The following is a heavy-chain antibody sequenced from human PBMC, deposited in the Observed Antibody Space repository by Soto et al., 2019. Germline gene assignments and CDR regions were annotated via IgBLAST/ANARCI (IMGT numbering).Heavy chain of an antibody. CDR3: TRDGLTGNYYGSGSYYNRNFWRFYFDY. J-gene: IGHJ4*02. CDR1: GFTFGDYA. D-gene: IGHD3-10*01. CDR2: IRSKAYGGTT. V-gene: IGHV3-49*03. Sequence: GGSLRLSCTASGFTFGDYAMSWFRQAPGKGLEWVGFIRSKAYGGTTEYAASVKGRFTISRDDSKSIAYLQMNSLKTEDTAVYYCTRDGLTGNYYGSGSYYNRNFWRFYFDYWGQGTLVTVSS.